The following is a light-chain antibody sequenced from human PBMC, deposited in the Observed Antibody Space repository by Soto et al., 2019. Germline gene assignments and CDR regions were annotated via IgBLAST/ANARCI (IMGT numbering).Light chain of an antibody. CDR2: AAS. V-gene: IGKV1-9*01. CDR3: QQLNSYPLT. J-gene: IGKJ4*01. Sequence: DIQLTQSPSFLSASVGDRVTITCRASQGVANYFAWYQQKPGKAPNLLIYAASTLQGGVPSRFSGSGSGTEFTLTISRLQPEDFATYYCQQLNSYPLTFGGGTKVEIK. CDR1: QGVANY.